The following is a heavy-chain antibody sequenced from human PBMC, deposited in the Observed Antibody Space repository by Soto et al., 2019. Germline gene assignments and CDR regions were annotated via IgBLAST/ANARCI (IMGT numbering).Heavy chain of an antibody. CDR3: ARALLWFGQPSLSFDY. J-gene: IGHJ4*02. D-gene: IGHD3-10*01. CDR2: ISSSGSTI. Sequence: GWSLRLSCAASGFTFSSYEMNWVRQAPGKGLEWVSYISSSGSTIYYADSVKGRFTISRDNAKNSLYLQMNSLRAEDTAVYYCARALLWFGQPSLSFDYWGQGTLVTVSS. V-gene: IGHV3-48*03. CDR1: GFTFSSYE.